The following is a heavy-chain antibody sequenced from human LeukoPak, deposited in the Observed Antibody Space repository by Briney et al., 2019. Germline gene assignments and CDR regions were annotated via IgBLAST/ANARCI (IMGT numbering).Heavy chain of an antibody. D-gene: IGHD3-10*01. Sequence: AASVKVSCKASGGTFSSYTIGWVRQAPGQGLEWMGRIIPILAIANYAQKYQGRVTITADKSTSTAYMELSSLRSEDTAVYYCARSVVSYGNYYPFDIWGQGTMVTVSS. CDR1: GGTFSSYT. J-gene: IGHJ3*02. V-gene: IGHV1-69*02. CDR2: IIPILAIA. CDR3: ARSVVSYGNYYPFDI.